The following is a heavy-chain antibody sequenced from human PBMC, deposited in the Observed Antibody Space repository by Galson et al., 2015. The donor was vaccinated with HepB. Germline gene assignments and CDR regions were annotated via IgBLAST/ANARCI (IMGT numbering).Heavy chain of an antibody. J-gene: IGHJ6*02. V-gene: IGHV3-23*01. Sequence: SLRLSCAASGFTFSSYAMSWVRQAPGKGLEWVSAISGSGGSTYYADSVKGRFTISRDNSKNTLYLQMNSLRAEDTAVYYCAKEHSTWLGYCSSTSCQNYYYYGMDVWGQGTTVTVSS. CDR3: AKEHSTWLGYCSSTSCQNYYYYGMDV. CDR1: GFTFSSYA. D-gene: IGHD2-2*01. CDR2: ISGSGGST.